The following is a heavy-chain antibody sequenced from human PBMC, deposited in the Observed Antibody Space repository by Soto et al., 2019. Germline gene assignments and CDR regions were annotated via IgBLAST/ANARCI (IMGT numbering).Heavy chain of an antibody. D-gene: IGHD1-1*01. CDR1: GFTFSIYA. CDR3: AKAGTHSYSDC. J-gene: IGHJ4*02. V-gene: IGHV3-23*01. CDR2: LSPSGDNT. Sequence: GGSLRLSCAASGFTFSIYAMNWVRLAPGKGLEWVSALSPSGDNTYYADSVKGRFTISRDNSKNTLYLQMNSLRAEDTAVYYCAKAGTHSYSDCWGQGTLVTV.